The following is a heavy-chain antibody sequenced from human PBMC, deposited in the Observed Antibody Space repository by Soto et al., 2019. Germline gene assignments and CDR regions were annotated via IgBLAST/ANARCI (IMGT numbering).Heavy chain of an antibody. CDR3: ASNDYGDLGWFDP. Sequence: QLQLQESGSGLVKPSQTLSLTCAVSGGSISSGGYSWSWIRQPPGKGLEWIGYIYHSGSTYYNPSLQSRVTISVDRSKNQFSLKLSFVTAADTAVYYCASNDYGDLGWFDPWGQGTLVTVSS. V-gene: IGHV4-30-2*01. CDR1: GGSISSGGYS. J-gene: IGHJ5*02. CDR2: IYHSGST. D-gene: IGHD4-17*01.